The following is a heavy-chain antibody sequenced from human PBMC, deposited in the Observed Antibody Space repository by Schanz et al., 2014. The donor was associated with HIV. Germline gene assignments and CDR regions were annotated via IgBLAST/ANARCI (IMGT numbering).Heavy chain of an antibody. Sequence: EQVVESGGGVVQPGRSLRLSCAASGFTFGSYAMSWVRQAPGKGLEWVSLISGSGGHTYYADSVKGRFTISRDNSKNSLYLQMDSLTAEDTAVYYCARRQWVAPDYWGQGTLVTVSS. V-gene: IGHV3-23*04. CDR3: ARRQWVAPDY. J-gene: IGHJ4*02. D-gene: IGHD6-19*01. CDR1: GFTFGSYA. CDR2: ISGSGGHT.